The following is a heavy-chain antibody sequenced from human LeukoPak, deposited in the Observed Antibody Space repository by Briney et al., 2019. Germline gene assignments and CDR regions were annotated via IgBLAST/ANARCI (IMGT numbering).Heavy chain of an antibody. CDR3: ARDVYSSAFYYYYYGMDV. CDR1: GFTFSNYW. V-gene: IGHV3-7*01. CDR2: IKQDGSEK. D-gene: IGHD6-19*01. Sequence: GRSLRLSCAASGFTFSNYWMSWVRQAPGKGLEWVADIKQDGSEKYYVDSVKGRFTISRDNAKNTLYLQMNSLRAEDTAVYYCARDVYSSAFYYYYYGMDVWGQGTTVTVS. J-gene: IGHJ6*02.